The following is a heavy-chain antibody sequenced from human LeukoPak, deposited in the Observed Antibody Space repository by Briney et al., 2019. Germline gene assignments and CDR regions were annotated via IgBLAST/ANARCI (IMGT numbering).Heavy chain of an antibody. CDR1: GGSISSSSYY. CDR3: ARRLRNGDYGYYFDY. Sequence: SETLSLTCTVSGGSISSSSYYWGWIRQPPGKGLERIGYIYYSGSTNYNPSLKSRVTISVDTSKNQFSLKLSSVTAADTAVYYCARRLRNGDYGYYFDYWGQGTLVTVSS. CDR2: IYYSGST. V-gene: IGHV4-61*05. D-gene: IGHD4-17*01. J-gene: IGHJ4*02.